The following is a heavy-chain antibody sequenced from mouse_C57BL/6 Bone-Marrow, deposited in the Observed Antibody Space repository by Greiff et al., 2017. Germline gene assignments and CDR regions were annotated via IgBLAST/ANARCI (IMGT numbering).Heavy chain of an antibody. CDR1: GYAFSSYW. Sequence: QVQLKESGAELVKPGASVKISCKASGYAFSSYWMNWVKQRPGKGLEWIGQIYPGDGDTNYNGKFKGKATLTADKSSSTAYMQLSSLTSEDSAVYFCATPITTVVPFAYWGQGTLVTVSA. D-gene: IGHD1-1*01. V-gene: IGHV1-80*01. J-gene: IGHJ3*01. CDR2: IYPGDGDT. CDR3: ATPITTVVPFAY.